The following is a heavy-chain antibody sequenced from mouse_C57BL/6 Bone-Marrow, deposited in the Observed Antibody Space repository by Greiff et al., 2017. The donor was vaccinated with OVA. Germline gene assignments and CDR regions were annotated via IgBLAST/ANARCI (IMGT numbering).Heavy chain of an antibody. CDR3: ARDPYGRGLDY. J-gene: IGHJ1*01. CDR2: INPSSGNT. Sequence: QVQLKQSGAELARPGASVKLSCKASGYTFTSYGISWVKQRTGQGLEWIGEINPSSGNTYYNEKFKGKATLTADKSSSTAYMELRSLTSEDSAVYFFARDPYGRGLDYWGPGTTVTVSS. CDR1: GYTFTSYG. V-gene: IGHV1-81*01. D-gene: IGHD1-1*01.